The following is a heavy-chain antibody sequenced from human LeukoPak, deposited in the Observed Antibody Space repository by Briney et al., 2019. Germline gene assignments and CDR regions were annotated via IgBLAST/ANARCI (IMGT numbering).Heavy chain of an antibody. Sequence: ASVKVSCKASGGTFSSYAISWVRQAPGQGLEWRGGIIPIFGTANYAQKFQGRVTITADESTSTAYMELSSLRSEDTAVYYCARMDRDLASYDRSGHDVSDIWGQGTMVTVSS. CDR3: ARMDRDLASYDRSGHDVSDI. V-gene: IGHV1-69*01. J-gene: IGHJ3*02. D-gene: IGHD3-22*01. CDR2: IIPIFGTA. CDR1: GGTFSSYA.